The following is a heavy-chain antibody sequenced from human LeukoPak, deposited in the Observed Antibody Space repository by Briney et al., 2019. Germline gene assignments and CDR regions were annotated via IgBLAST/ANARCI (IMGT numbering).Heavy chain of an antibody. CDR1: GGSISSYY. CDR2: FYTSGST. D-gene: IGHD4-17*01. V-gene: IGHV4-4*07. J-gene: IGHJ6*03. Sequence: PSETLSLTCTVSGGSISSYYWSWIRQPAGKGQEWIGRFYTSGSTNYNPSLKSRVTMSVDTSKNQFSLKLSSVTAADTAVYYCARVVSTVTTGYYYYYMDVWGKGTTVTVSS. CDR3: ARVVSTVTTGYYYYYMDV.